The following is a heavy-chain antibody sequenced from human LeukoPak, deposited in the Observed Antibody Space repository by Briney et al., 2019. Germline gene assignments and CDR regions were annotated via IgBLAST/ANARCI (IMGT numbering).Heavy chain of an antibody. CDR2: FDPEDGET. CDR1: GYTLTELS. Sequence: GASVKVSCKVSGYTLTELSMHWVRQAPGKGLEWMGGFDPEDGETIYAQKFQGRVTMTEDTSTDTANMELSSLRSEDTAVYYCATRENPQNAFDIWGQGTMVTVSS. V-gene: IGHV1-24*01. J-gene: IGHJ3*02. CDR3: ATRENPQNAFDI.